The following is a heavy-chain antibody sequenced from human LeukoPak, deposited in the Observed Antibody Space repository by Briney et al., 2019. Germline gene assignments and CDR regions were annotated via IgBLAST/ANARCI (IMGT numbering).Heavy chain of an antibody. CDR1: KFIFSNYW. V-gene: IGHV3-7*03. CDR3: AKDNYYDSSGYYGDAFDI. D-gene: IGHD3-22*01. CDR2: IKKTGSET. J-gene: IGHJ3*02. Sequence: GGSLRLSCAASKFIFSNYWMSWVCQAPGKGLEWVAYIKKTGSETYYVDSVKGRFTITRDNARNSLFLQMNSLRAEDTAVYYCAKDNYYDSSGYYGDAFDIWGQGTMVTVSS.